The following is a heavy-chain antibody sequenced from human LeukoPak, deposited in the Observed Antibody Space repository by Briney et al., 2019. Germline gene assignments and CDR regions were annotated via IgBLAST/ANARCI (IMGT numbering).Heavy chain of an antibody. J-gene: IGHJ4*02. CDR2: IIPIFGTA. CDR1: GGTFSSYA. D-gene: IGHD6-6*01. V-gene: IGHV1-69*05. Sequence: GSSVKVSCKASGGTFSSYAISWVRQAPGQGLEWMGGIIPIFGTANYAQKFQGRVTITTDESTSTAYMELSSLRSEDTAVYYCARVVAVRPYSSSLSFDYWGQGTLVTVSS. CDR3: ARVVAVRPYSSSLSFDY.